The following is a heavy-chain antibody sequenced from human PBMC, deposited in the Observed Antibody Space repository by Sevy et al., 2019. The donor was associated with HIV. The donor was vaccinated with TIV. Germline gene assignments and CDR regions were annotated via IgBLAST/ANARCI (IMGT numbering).Heavy chain of an antibody. J-gene: IGHJ4*02. CDR1: GFTFSSYA. V-gene: IGHV3-23*01. Sequence: QLGGPLRLSCAASGFTFSSYAMSWVRRAPGKGLEWVSAISGSGGSTYYADSVKGRFTISRENSKNTLYLQMNSLRAEDTAVYYCARSYIVVVPAAPHGYFDYWGQGTLVTVSS. CDR2: ISGSGGST. D-gene: IGHD2-2*01. CDR3: ARSYIVVVPAAPHGYFDY.